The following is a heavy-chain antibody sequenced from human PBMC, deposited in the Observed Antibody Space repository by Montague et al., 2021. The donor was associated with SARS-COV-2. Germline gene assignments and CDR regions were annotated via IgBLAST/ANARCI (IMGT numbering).Heavy chain of an antibody. CDR2: IDYSWST. CDR3: ARLPYDNSYGMDV. D-gene: IGHD3-9*01. J-gene: IGHJ6*02. CDR1: GGSISTYY. Sequence: SETLSLTCTVSGGSISTYYWNWIRQFPGKGLEWIGYIDYSWSTNYNHSLRRRVIISVHRSKIQFSLKLNSVTAADTAIYYCARLPYDNSYGMDVWGQGTTVIVSS. V-gene: IGHV4-59*01.